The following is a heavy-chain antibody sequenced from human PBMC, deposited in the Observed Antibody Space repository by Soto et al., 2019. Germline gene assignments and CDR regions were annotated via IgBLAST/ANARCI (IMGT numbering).Heavy chain of an antibody. Sequence: QVQLVQSGAEVKKPGASVKVSCKASGYTFTSYGISWVRQAPGQGLEWMGWISAYNGNTNYAQQLQGRVTMTTDTSTSTAYMELRSLRSDDTAVYYCARDYYCSSTGCQGGWFDPWGQGTLVTVSS. CDR2: ISAYNGNT. CDR1: GYTFTSYG. D-gene: IGHD2-2*01. V-gene: IGHV1-18*04. J-gene: IGHJ5*02. CDR3: ARDYYCSSTGCQGGWFDP.